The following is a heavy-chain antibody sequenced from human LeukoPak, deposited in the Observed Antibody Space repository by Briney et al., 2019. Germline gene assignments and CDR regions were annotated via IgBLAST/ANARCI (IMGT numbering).Heavy chain of an antibody. J-gene: IGHJ4*02. CDR1: GFTFSSYG. CDR2: IWNDGSQK. Sequence: PGGSLRLSCAASGFTFSSYGMHWVRQAPGKGLEWVAVIWNDGSQKYYADSVKGRFTISRDNSKNTLYLQMNSLRAEDTAVYHCARDKGPYYLDQWGQGTLLTVSS. V-gene: IGHV3-33*01. CDR3: ARDKGPYYLDQ.